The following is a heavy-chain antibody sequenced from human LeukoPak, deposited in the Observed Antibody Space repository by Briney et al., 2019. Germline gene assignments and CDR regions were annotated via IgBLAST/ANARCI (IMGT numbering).Heavy chain of an antibody. J-gene: IGHJ4*02. Sequence: GGSLRLSCAASGFTFDDYAMHWVRQAPGKGLEWVSGISWNSGSIGYADSVEGRFTISRDNAKNSLYLQMNSLRAEDTALYYCAKAYCGGDCPIDYWGQGTLVTVSS. V-gene: IGHV3-9*01. CDR1: GFTFDDYA. CDR3: AKAYCGGDCPIDY. D-gene: IGHD2-21*02. CDR2: ISWNSGSI.